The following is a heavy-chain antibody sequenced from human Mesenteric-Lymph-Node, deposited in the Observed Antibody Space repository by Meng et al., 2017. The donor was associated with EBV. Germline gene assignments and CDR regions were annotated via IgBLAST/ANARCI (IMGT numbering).Heavy chain of an antibody. V-gene: IGHV4-34*01. CDR2: STHNGIV. CDR1: GGSFSGYY. Sequence: VQLQQWGAGQLTPSETLSLICAVYGGSFSGYYWSWIRQAPGQGLEWIGESTHNGIVNYNPSLKSRVAISVDTFKNQFSLRLTSVTAADTAIYYCARIESIWGTYRKYYFDYWGQGTLVTVSS. J-gene: IGHJ4*02. CDR3: ARIESIWGTYRKYYFDY. D-gene: IGHD3-16*02.